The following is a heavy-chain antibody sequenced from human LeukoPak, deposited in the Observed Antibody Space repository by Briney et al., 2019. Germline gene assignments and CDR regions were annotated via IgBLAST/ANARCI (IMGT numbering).Heavy chain of an antibody. CDR2: ISYDGSNK. CDR3: ARGRDCSSTSCYSGYYYYGMDV. Sequence: GRSLRLSCAASGFTFSSYAMHWVRQAPGKGLEWVAVISYDGSNKYYADSVKGRFTISRDNSKNTLYLQMNSLRAEDTAVYYCARGRDCSSTSCYSGYYYYGMDVWGQGTTVTVSS. V-gene: IGHV3-30-3*01. J-gene: IGHJ6*02. CDR1: GFTFSSYA. D-gene: IGHD2-2*02.